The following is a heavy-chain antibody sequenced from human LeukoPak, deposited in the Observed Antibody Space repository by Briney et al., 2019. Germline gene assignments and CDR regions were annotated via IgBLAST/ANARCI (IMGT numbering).Heavy chain of an antibody. V-gene: IGHV1-69*06. D-gene: IGHD2-15*01. J-gene: IGHJ4*02. CDR3: ARDGHCSGGSCYSVVFDY. CDR2: IIPIFGTA. Sequence: GASVKVSCKASGGIFSSYAISWVRQAPGQGLEWMGGIIPIFGTANYAQKFQGRVTITADKSTSTAYMELSSLRSEDTAVYYCARDGHCSGGSCYSVVFDYWGQGTLVTVSS. CDR1: GGIFSSYA.